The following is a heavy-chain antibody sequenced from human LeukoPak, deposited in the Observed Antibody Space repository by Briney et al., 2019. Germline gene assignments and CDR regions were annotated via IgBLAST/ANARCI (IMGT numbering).Heavy chain of an antibody. D-gene: IGHD4-17*01. J-gene: IGHJ6*03. Sequence: SETLSLTCTVSGVSISSHYWSWIRHPPGKGLEWIGYIYYSGSTNYNPSLKSRVTISVDTSKNQFSLKPSSVTAADTAVYYCARGAAFYGRYYYYYMDVWGKGTTVTVSS. CDR1: GVSISSHY. V-gene: IGHV4-59*11. CDR2: IYYSGST. CDR3: ARGAAFYGRYYYYYMDV.